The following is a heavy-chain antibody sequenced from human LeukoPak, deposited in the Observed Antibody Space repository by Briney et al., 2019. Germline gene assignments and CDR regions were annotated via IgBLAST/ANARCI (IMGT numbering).Heavy chain of an antibody. CDR3: AKDQWPTYDDILTYYSTDY. CDR1: GFTLSSYA. V-gene: IGHV3-23*01. J-gene: IGHJ4*02. CDR2: TSSGGAGT. Sequence: PGGSLRLSCAASGFTLSSYAMSWVRQAPGKGLEWVSATSSGGAGTYYADSVGGRFTIARDNSKNTLYLQMNSLRAEDTAIYYCAKDQWPTYDDILTYYSTDYWGQGTLVTVSS. D-gene: IGHD3-9*01.